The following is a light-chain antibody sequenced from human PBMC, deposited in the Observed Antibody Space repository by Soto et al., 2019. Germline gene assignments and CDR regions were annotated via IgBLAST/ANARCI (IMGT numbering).Light chain of an antibody. CDR3: QQYGGSPWT. CDR1: QSVRSSY. V-gene: IGKV3-20*01. Sequence: PGERATLSCRASQSVRSSYLAWYQQKPGQAPRLLVYGASSRATGIPDRFSGSGSGTDFTLTVSRLEPEDFAVYYCQQYGGSPWTFGQGIKVEIK. J-gene: IGKJ1*01. CDR2: GAS.